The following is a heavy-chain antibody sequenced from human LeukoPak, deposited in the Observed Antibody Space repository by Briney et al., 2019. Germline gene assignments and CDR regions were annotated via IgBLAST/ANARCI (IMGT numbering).Heavy chain of an antibody. J-gene: IGHJ4*02. D-gene: IGHD6-13*01. CDR3: AKDLMPRKRGSWNRIPAAGPQPPDY. Sequence: PGGSLRLSCAASGFTFSSYGMHWVRQAPGKGLEWVSFIRYDGTIKYYADSVKGRFTISRDNSKNTMYLQMNSVRPEDTAVYYCAKDLMPRKRGSWNRIPAAGPQPPDYWGQGTLVTVPS. V-gene: IGHV3-30*02. CDR2: IRYDGTIK. CDR1: GFTFSSYG.